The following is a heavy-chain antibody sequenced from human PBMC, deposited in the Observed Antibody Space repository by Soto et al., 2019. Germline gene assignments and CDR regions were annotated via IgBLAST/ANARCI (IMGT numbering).Heavy chain of an antibody. Sequence: ASVKVSCKASGYTLTGYYMHWVRQAPGQGLEWMGWINPNIGGTNYAQKFQGRVTMTRDTSISTAYMELSRLRSDDTAVYYCARDPPRYSYDSSGYGPGGDSWGEETLVTGSS. CDR1: GYTLTGYY. J-gene: IGHJ4*02. V-gene: IGHV1-2*02. CDR3: ARDPPRYSYDSSGYGPGGDS. D-gene: IGHD3-22*01. CDR2: INPNIGGT.